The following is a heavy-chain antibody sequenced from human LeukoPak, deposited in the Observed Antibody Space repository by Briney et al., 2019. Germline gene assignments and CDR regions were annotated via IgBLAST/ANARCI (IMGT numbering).Heavy chain of an antibody. Sequence: GGSLRLSCAASGFTFSSYNMNWVRQAPGEGLLWVSRINTDGSNTAYADSVKGRFTISRDNAKNTLYLQMNTLRAEDTAVYYCARGLVVSGYVSAVDIWGQGTMVTVSS. CDR2: INTDGSNT. CDR3: ARGLVVSGYVSAVDI. V-gene: IGHV3-74*01. D-gene: IGHD2-2*01. J-gene: IGHJ3*02. CDR1: GFTFSSYN.